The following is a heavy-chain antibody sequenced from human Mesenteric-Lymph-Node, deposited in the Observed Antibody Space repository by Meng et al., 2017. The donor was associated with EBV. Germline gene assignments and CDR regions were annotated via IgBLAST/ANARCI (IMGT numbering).Heavy chain of an antibody. CDR3: ARSGSYYGIDY. J-gene: IGHJ4*02. CDR2: ISTGNGNT. D-gene: IGHD1-26*01. Sequence: QVHLVQSGAEVKKPGASVKVSCKASGYIFTTYTMHWVRQAPGQRLEWMGWISTGNGNTKFSQKFQGRVTIARDTSASTAYMELSSLRSEDTAIYYCARSGSYYGIDYWGQGTLVTASS. V-gene: IGHV1-3*04. CDR1: GYIFTTYT.